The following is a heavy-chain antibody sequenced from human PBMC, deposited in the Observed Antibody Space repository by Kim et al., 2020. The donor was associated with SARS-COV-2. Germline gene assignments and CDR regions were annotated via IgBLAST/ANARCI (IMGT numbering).Heavy chain of an antibody. CDR1: GGSISSSSYY. J-gene: IGHJ4*02. Sequence: SETLSLTCTVSGGSISSSSYYWGWIRQPPGKGLEWIGSIYYSGSTYYNPSLKSRVTISVDTSKNQFSLKLSSVTAADTAVYYCARHPPEYSGYIDYWGQGTLVTVSS. V-gene: IGHV4-39*01. CDR2: IYYSGST. D-gene: IGHD5-12*01. CDR3: ARHPPEYSGYIDY.